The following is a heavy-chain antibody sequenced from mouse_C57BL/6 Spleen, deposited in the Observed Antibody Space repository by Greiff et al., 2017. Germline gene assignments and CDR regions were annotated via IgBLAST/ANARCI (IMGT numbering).Heavy chain of an antibody. J-gene: IGHJ1*03. D-gene: IGHD2-4*01. CDR3: TRENYDYGYFDV. CDR2: ISSGGDYI. V-gene: IGHV5-9-1*02. CDR1: GFTFSSYA. Sequence: EVKLVESGEGLVKPGGSLKLSCAASGFTFSSYAMSWVRQTPEKRLEWVAYISSGGDYIYYADTVKGRFTISRDNARNTLYLQMSSLKSEYTAMYYCTRENYDYGYFDVWGTGTTVTVSS.